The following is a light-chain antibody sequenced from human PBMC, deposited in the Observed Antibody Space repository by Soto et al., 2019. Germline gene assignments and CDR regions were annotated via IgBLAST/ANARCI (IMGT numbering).Light chain of an antibody. V-gene: IGKV4-1*01. J-gene: IGKJ2*01. Sequence: DIVMTQSPDSLAVSLGERATINCKSSQSVLYSSNNKNYLAWYQQKPGQPPKLLIYWASIRESGVPDRFSGSGSGTDLTLTISSLQAEDVGVYYCQQYYSPPYTFGQGTKLKIK. CDR2: WAS. CDR1: QSVLYSSNNKNY. CDR3: QQYYSPPYT.